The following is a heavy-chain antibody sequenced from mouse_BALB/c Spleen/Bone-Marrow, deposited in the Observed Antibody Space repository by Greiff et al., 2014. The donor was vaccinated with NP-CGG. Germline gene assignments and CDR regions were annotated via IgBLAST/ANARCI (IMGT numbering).Heavy chain of an antibody. CDR1: GFSLTSYG. J-gene: IGHJ1*01. D-gene: IGHD2-3*01. CDR3: ARVYLWYFDV. V-gene: IGHV2-9*02. CDR2: IWAGGST. Sequence: QVQLKQSGPGLVAPPQSLSTTCTVSGFSLTSYGVHWVRQPPGKGLEWLGVIWAGGSTNYNSALMSRLSISKDNSKSQVFLKMNSLQTDDTAMYYCARVYLWYFDVWGAGTTVTVSS.